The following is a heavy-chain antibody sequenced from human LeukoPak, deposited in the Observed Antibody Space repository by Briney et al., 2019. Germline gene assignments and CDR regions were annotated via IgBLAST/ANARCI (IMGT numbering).Heavy chain of an antibody. V-gene: IGHV5-51*01. Sequence: GESLKISCKGSGYSFTSYWIGWVRQMPGKGLEWMGIIYPGDSDTRYSPSFQGQATISADKSISTAYLQWSSLKASDTAMYYCARLYDSSGSDDAFDIWGQGTMVTVSS. J-gene: IGHJ3*02. CDR3: ARLYDSSGSDDAFDI. D-gene: IGHD3-22*01. CDR1: GYSFTSYW. CDR2: IYPGDSDT.